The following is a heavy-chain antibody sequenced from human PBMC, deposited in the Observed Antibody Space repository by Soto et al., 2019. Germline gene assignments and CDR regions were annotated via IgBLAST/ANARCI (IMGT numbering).Heavy chain of an antibody. CDR1: GGSISSYY. CDR2: IYYSGST. CDR3: ARSGAAGFRRPHNWFDP. D-gene: IGHD6-13*01. V-gene: IGHV4-59*01. Sequence: SETLSLTCTVSGGSISSYYWSWIRQPPGKGLEWIGYIYYSGSTNYDPSLKSRVTISVDTSKNQFSLKLSSVTAADTAVYYCARSGAAGFRRPHNWFDPWGQGTLVTSPQ. J-gene: IGHJ5*02.